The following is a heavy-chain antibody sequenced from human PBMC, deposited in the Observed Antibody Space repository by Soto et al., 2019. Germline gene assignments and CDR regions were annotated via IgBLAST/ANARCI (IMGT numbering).Heavy chain of an antibody. V-gene: IGHV4-38-2*02. CDR2: IYPGGGT. Sequence: SETLSLTCTVAGHSINSDYYWGWIRQPPGKGLEWIGSIYPGGGTYYNPSLKSRVTISIDTSKNQFSLRLTSVTAADTAMYYCARKGYYPSGRINLFDSWGQANLLTVSS. CDR1: GHSINSDYY. D-gene: IGHD3-10*01. J-gene: IGHJ4*02. CDR3: ARKGYYPSGRINLFDS.